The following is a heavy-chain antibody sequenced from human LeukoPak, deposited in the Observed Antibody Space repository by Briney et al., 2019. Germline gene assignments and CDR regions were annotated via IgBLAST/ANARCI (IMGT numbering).Heavy chain of an antibody. V-gene: IGHV4-39*01. CDR3: ARHDPGSGTHYYSRNNWFDP. CDR2: IYYSGST. CDR1: GGSISSGSYY. J-gene: IGHJ5*02. Sequence: SQTLSLTCTVSGGSISSGSYYWSWIRQPAGKGLEWIGSIYYSGSTYYNPSLKSRVAISVDTSKNQLSLKLSSVTATDTAVYYCARHDPGSGTHYYSRNNWFDPWGQGTLVTVPS. D-gene: IGHD3-10*01.